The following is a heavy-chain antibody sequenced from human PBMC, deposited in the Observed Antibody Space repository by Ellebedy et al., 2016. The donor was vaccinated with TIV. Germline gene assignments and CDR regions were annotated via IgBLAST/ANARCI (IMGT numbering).Heavy chain of an antibody. CDR1: GGSVRSSTYS. CDR3: VRGLGYCTNGVCRMDV. J-gene: IGHJ6*02. CDR2: VNESGST. D-gene: IGHD2-8*01. Sequence: MPSETLSLTCNVSGGSVRSSTYSRGSVRQPPGKGLEWLGSVNESGSTYYKPSPGSRVTISADTSKNQFSLNLTSVTAADTAVYYCVRGLGYCTNGVCRMDVWGQGTTVTVSS. V-gene: IGHV4-39*07.